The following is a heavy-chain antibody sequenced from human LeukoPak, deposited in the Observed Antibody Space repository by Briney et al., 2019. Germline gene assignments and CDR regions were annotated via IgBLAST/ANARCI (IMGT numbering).Heavy chain of an antibody. CDR1: GGTFSSYA. CDR2: IIPILGIA. V-gene: IGHV1-69*04. CDR3: ARDGGGSSGYYRDY. Sequence: GASVKVSCKASGGTFSSYAISWVRQAPGQGLEWMGRIIPILGIANYAQKFQGRVTITADKSTSTAYMELSSLRSEDTAVYYCARDGGGSSGYYRDYWGQGTLVTVSS. D-gene: IGHD3-22*01. J-gene: IGHJ4*02.